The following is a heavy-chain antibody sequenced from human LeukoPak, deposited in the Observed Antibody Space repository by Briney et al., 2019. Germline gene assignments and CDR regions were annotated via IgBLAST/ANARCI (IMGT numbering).Heavy chain of an antibody. Sequence: GESLKISCKGSGHIFTNYWIGWVRQIPGKGLEWMGIIYPGDSDTRYNPSFQGQVTISADKSISTAYLQWSSLKASDTAMYYCARPADNDSYYFDYWGQGTLVTVSS. CDR3: ARPADNDSYYFDY. D-gene: IGHD3-22*01. CDR1: GHIFTNYW. V-gene: IGHV5-51*01. J-gene: IGHJ4*02. CDR2: IYPGDSDT.